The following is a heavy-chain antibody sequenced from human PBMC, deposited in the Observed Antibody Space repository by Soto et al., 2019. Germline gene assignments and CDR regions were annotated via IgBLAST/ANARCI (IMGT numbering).Heavy chain of an antibody. V-gene: IGHV3-30*18. Sequence: PGGSLRLSCAASGFTFSSYGMHWVRQAPGKGLEWVAVISYDGSNKYYADSVKGRFTISRDNSKNTLYLQMNSLRAEDTAVYYCAKEDDSSGYFLDYWGQGTLVTVS. J-gene: IGHJ4*02. CDR1: GFTFSSYG. D-gene: IGHD3-22*01. CDR3: AKEDDSSGYFLDY. CDR2: ISYDGSNK.